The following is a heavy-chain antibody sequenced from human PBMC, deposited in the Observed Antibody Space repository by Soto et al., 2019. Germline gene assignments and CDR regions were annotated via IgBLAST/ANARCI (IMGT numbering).Heavy chain of an antibody. J-gene: IGHJ4*02. CDR2: IYYSGTT. CDR3: ASTYFNPNSGPFDS. V-gene: IGHV4-31*11. CDR1: GVSISTADYY. D-gene: IGHD1-26*01. Sequence: SETLSLTCAVTGVSISTADYYWSWIRHHPGKGLEWIGYIYYSGTTYYYPSLESRLTISLDTSKNEFSLSLSSVTDADTAVYYCASTYFNPNSGPFDSWGQGTLVPVSS.